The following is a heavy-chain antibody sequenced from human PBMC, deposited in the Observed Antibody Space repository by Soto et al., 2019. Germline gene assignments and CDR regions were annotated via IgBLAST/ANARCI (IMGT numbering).Heavy chain of an antibody. CDR3: ARDRGYDFWSGLNWFDP. CDR2: ISAYNGNT. D-gene: IGHD3-3*01. CDR1: GYTFTSYG. Sequence: QVQLVQSGAEVKKPGASVKVSCKASGYTFTSYGISWVRQAPGQGLEWMGWISAYNGNTNYAQKLQGRVTMTTDTSTSTAYMELRTLRSDDTAVYYCARDRGYDFWSGLNWFDPWGQGTLVTVSS. J-gene: IGHJ5*02. V-gene: IGHV1-18*04.